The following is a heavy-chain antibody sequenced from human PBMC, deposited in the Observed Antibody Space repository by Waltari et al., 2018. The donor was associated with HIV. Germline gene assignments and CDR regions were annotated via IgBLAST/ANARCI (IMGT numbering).Heavy chain of an antibody. CDR1: GFTFRNYT. V-gene: IGHV3-48*01. D-gene: IGHD7-27*01. CDR2: ISRSSISI. J-gene: IGHJ4*02. CDR3: ARDINGGWGY. Sequence: EVQLVESGGGLVQPGGSLRLSCAASGFTFRNYTMHWVRQDPGKGLECVSYISRSSISIFYADSLKGQFTISRDNAKNSLYLQMNSLRVEDTAVYYCARDINGGWGYWGQGTLVTVAS.